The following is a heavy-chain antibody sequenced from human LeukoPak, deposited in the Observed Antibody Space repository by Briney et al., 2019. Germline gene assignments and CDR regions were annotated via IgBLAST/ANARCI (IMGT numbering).Heavy chain of an antibody. CDR1: GFTFSTFA. CDR2: INGRGDTI. J-gene: IGHJ4*02. D-gene: IGHD2-2*01. CDR3: VRYSTSWSFDS. Sequence: GGSLRLSCAASGFTFSTFAMDWVRQAPGKGLEWVSYINGRGDTIYYTDSVKGRFTISRDNTKNSLFLQMNSLRPEDTAVYFCVRYSTSWSFDSWGQGTLVTVSS. V-gene: IGHV3-48*03.